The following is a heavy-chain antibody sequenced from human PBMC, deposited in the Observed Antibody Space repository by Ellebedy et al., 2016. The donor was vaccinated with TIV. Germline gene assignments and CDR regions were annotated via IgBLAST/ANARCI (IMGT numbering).Heavy chain of an antibody. V-gene: IGHV3-13*05. Sequence: GESLKISCAASGFTFSSHDMHWVRQPTGKGLEWVAGITSAGDPYYLGSVKGRFIISRDSAKNSLYLQMNSLRAEDTAVYYCARATRGFDYWGQGALATVSS. CDR1: GFTFSSHD. CDR3: ARATRGFDY. D-gene: IGHD5-24*01. CDR2: ITSAGDP. J-gene: IGHJ4*01.